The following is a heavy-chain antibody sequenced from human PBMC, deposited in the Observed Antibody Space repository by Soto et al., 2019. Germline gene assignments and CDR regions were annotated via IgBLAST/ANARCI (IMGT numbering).Heavy chain of an antibody. V-gene: IGHV4-34*01. CDR3: ARRYCSDSYCSYFDY. CDR2: INHSGTT. CDR1: GGSVSGYF. D-gene: IGHD2-15*01. J-gene: IGHJ4*02. Sequence: SETLSLTCAVYGGSVSGYFCSWIRQPPGKGLEWIGEINHSGTTSYSPSLDSRVTTSVDTSKNQFSLRLSSVTAADTAIYYCARRYCSDSYCSYFDYWGRGTLVTVSS.